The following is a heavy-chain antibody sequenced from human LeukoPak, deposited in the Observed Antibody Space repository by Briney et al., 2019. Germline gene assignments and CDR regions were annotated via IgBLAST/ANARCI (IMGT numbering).Heavy chain of an antibody. J-gene: IGHJ3*02. CDR1: GFTFSRYA. CDR2: ISGSGGST. CDR3: AKDYLDVVVVPAALDAFDI. Sequence: GGSLRLSCAASGFTFSRYAMSWVRQAPGKGLEGVSDISGSGGSTYYADSVEGRFTISRDNSKNTLYLQMHRLRAEYTAVYYCAKDYLDVVVVPAALDAFDIWGQGTMVTVSS. D-gene: IGHD2-2*03. V-gene: IGHV3-23*01.